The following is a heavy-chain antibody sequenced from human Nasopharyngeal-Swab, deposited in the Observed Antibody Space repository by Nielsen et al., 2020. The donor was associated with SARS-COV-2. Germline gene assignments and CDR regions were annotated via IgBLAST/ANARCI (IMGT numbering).Heavy chain of an antibody. CDR3: ARIREGQRQSYYYYYMDV. J-gene: IGHJ6*03. V-gene: IGHV2-5*02. CDR2: IYWDDDK. D-gene: IGHD1-1*01. CDR1: GFSLSTSGVG. Sequence: SGPTLVKPTQTLTLTCTFSGFSLSTSGVGVGWIRQPPGKALEWLALIYWDDDKRYSPSLKTSLTISKDTSKSQVFLTMTNVDPVDTATYYCARIREGQRQSYYYYYMDVWGKGTTVTVSS.